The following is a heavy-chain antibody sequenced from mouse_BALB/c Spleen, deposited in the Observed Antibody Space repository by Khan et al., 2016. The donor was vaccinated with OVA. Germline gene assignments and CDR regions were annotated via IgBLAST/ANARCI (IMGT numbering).Heavy chain of an antibody. CDR3: ARGGAAYNRNDGGAMEY. CDR2: INTHSGVP. V-gene: IGHV9-4*02. J-gene: IGHJ4*01. CDR1: GYTFTTAG. D-gene: IGHD2-14*01. Sequence: QIQLVQSGPELKKPGETVRISCKASGYTFTTAGIQWVQKMPGKGLKWIGWINTHSGVPKYAEDFKGRFAFSLEISVNTAYLRITNLKNEDTATNFCARGGAAYNRNDGGAMEYWGQGTSVTVSS.